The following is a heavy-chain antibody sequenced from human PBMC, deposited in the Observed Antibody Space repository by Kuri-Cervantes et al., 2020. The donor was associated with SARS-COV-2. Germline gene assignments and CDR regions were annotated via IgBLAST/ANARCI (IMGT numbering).Heavy chain of an antibody. Sequence: ASVKVSCKASGGTFSSYAISWVRQAPGQGLEWMGWMNPNSGNTGYAQKFQGRVTMTEDTSTDTAYMELSSLRSEDTAVYYCATTPPNYYYYMDVWGKGTTVTVSS. V-gene: IGHV1-8*02. CDR2: MNPNSGNT. J-gene: IGHJ6*03. D-gene: IGHD1/OR15-1a*01. CDR3: ATTPPNYYYYMDV. CDR1: GGTFSSYA.